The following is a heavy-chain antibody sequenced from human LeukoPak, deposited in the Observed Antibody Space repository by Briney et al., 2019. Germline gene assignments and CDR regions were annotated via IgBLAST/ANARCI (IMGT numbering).Heavy chain of an antibody. V-gene: IGHV3-33*06. D-gene: IGHD3-16*01. J-gene: IGHJ4*02. CDR3: AKGGSRLDY. Sequence: PGRSLRLSCAASGFTFSSYGMHWVRQAPGKGLEWVAVIWYDGSNKYYADSVKGRFTISRDNSKNTLYLQMNSLRAEDTAVYYCAKGGSRLDYLGQGTLVTVSS. CDR2: IWYDGSNK. CDR1: GFTFSSYG.